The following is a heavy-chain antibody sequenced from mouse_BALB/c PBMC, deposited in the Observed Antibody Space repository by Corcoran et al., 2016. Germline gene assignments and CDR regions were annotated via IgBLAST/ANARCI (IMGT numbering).Heavy chain of an antibody. CDR3: ARAPLHYYAMDY. CDR1: GYIFTNYG. D-gene: IGHD6-1*01. V-gene: IGHV9-3-1*01. Sequence: QIQLVHSGPELKKPGETVKISCKASGYIFTNYGMNWVKQAPGKGLKWMGWINTYTGEPTYADDFKGRFAFSLETSASTAYLQINNLKNEDTATYFCARAPLHYYAMDYWGQGTSVTVSS. J-gene: IGHJ4*01. CDR2: INTYTGEP.